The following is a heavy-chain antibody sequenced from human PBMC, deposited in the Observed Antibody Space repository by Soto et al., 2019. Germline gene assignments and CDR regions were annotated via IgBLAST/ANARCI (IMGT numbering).Heavy chain of an antibody. V-gene: IGHV1-8*01. CDR3: ARREGYGDPGDI. CDR2: MNPNSGNT. CDR1: GYTFTSYD. D-gene: IGHD4-17*01. J-gene: IGHJ3*02. Sequence: APVKVSCKASGYTFTSYDSNWVRQATGQGLEWMGWMNPNSGNTGYAQKFQGRVTMTRNTSISTAYMELSSLRSEDTAVYYCARREGYGDPGDIWGQGTMVTVSS.